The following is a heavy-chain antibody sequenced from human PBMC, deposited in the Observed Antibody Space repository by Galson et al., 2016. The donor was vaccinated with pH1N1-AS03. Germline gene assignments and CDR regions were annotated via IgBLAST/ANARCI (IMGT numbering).Heavy chain of an antibody. Sequence: SLRLSCAASGFTFNDYAMHWVRQAPGKGLEWVSGISWNSEMIGYADSVRGRFNISRDNVKNSLYLEMSSLRREDTAIYFCTRAPPGGSSWIGGHFDHWGQGILVTVSS. CDR3: TRAPPGGSSWIGGHFDH. D-gene: IGHD6-13*01. J-gene: IGHJ4*02. CDR2: ISWNSEMI. V-gene: IGHV3-9*01. CDR1: GFTFNDYA.